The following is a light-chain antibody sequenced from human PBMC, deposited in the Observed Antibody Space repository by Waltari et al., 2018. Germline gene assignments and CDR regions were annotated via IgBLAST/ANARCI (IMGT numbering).Light chain of an antibody. J-gene: IGLJ3*02. V-gene: IGLV2-14*03. Sequence: QFALTQPASVSGSPGQSITSSCTAPSSHIGTYDYLSWYQQHPGEAPKLILYDVSHRPSGVPNRFSGSKSDNTASLTISGLQAEDESDYYCSSFTTRSTWVFGGGTKLTVL. CDR1: SSHIGTYDY. CDR2: DVS. CDR3: SSFTTRSTWV.